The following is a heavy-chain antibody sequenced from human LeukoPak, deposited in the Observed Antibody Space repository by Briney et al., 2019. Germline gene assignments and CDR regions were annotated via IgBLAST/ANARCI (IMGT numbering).Heavy chain of an antibody. CDR1: GGSISSSSYY. Sequence: TPSETLSLTCTVSGGSISSSSYYWGWIRQPPGKGLEWIGSIYYSGSTYYNPSLKSRVTISVDTSKNQFSLKLSSVTAADTAVYYCARRGRLSSSTDHWGQGTLVTVSS. D-gene: IGHD6-13*01. V-gene: IGHV4-39*01. CDR3: ARRGRLSSSTDH. J-gene: IGHJ4*02. CDR2: IYYSGST.